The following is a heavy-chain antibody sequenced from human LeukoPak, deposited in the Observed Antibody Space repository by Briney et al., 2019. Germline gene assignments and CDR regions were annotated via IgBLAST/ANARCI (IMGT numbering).Heavy chain of an antibody. J-gene: IGHJ6*02. Sequence: PGGSPRLSCAASGFTFSSYAMHWVRQAPGKGPEWVAIISYDGRNKYYADSVKGRFTISRDDSKNTLYVQMNSLRAEDTAVYYCARGPRTGTAFYYYGMDVWGQGTTVTVSS. V-gene: IGHV3-30*04. CDR1: GFTFSSYA. D-gene: IGHD1-7*01. CDR3: ARGPRTGTAFYYYGMDV. CDR2: ISYDGRNK.